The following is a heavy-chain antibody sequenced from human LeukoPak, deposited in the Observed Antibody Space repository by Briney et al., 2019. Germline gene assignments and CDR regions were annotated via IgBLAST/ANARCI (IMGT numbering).Heavy chain of an antibody. D-gene: IGHD4-11*01. Sequence: GASVKVSCKASGYSFTNYDISWVRQAPGQGLEWMGWINPNSGGTNYAQKFQGRVTMTRDTSISTAYMELSRLRSDDTAVYYCASNWYSNSGVSARLAFDYWGQGTLVTVSS. CDR2: INPNSGGT. J-gene: IGHJ4*02. V-gene: IGHV1-2*02. CDR1: GYSFTNYD. CDR3: ASNWYSNSGVSARLAFDY.